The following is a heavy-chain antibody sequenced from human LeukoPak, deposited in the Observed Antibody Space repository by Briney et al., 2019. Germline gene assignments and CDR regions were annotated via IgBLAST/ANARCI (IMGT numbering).Heavy chain of an antibody. Sequence: PGGSLRLSCAASGFTFSSYSMNWVRQASGKGLEWVSSISSSSSYIYYADSVKGRFTISRDNAKNSLYLQMNSLRADDTAVYYWARARTHGYRSSWSPFAYWGQGSLVTVSS. CDR1: GFTFSSYS. J-gene: IGHJ4*02. V-gene: IGHV3-21*01. CDR2: ISSSSSYI. D-gene: IGHD6-13*01. CDR3: ARARTHGYRSSWSPFAY.